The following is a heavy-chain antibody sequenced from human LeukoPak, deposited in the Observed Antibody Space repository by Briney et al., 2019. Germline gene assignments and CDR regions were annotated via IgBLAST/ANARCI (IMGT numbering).Heavy chain of an antibody. CDR3: ARDRPVALGHLFDF. J-gene: IGHJ4*02. D-gene: IGHD6-6*01. Sequence: ASVKVSCKASGYTFTSYGISWVRQAPGQGLEWMGWMSAYNGNTNYANKLQGRVTMTTDTSPNTAYTVLRSLRSDDTAVYDCARDRPVALGHLFDFWGQGTLVTVSS. V-gene: IGHV1-18*01. CDR1: GYTFTSYG. CDR2: MSAYNGNT.